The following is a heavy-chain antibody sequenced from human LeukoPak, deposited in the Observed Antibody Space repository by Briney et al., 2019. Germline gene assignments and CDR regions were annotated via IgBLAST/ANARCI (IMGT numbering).Heavy chain of an antibody. J-gene: IGHJ6*03. CDR1: GGSFSNYY. Sequence: SETLSLTCAVYGGSFSNYYWSWIRRTPGKGMEWIGEINYNGRINYNPSLMSRVTISVDMSKNQFSLRLTSVTATDTAVYYCARRWNYGRNYYIDVWGKGATVSVSS. V-gene: IGHV4-34*01. D-gene: IGHD1-7*01. CDR3: ARRWNYGRNYYIDV. CDR2: INYNGRI.